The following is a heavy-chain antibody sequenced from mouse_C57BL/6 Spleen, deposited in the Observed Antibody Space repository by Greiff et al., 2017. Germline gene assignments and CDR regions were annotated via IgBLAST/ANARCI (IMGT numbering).Heavy chain of an antibody. CDR3: ARGGGRYSSGFDY. J-gene: IGHJ2*01. D-gene: IGHD3-2*02. V-gene: IGHV5-4*03. CDR1: GFTFSSYA. Sequence: EVKLVESGGGLVKPGGSLKLSCAASGFTFSSYAMSWVRQTPEKRLEWVATISDGGSYTYYPDNVKGRFTISRDNAKNNLYLQMSHLKSEDTAMYYCARGGGRYSSGFDYWGQGTTLTVSS. CDR2: ISDGGSYT.